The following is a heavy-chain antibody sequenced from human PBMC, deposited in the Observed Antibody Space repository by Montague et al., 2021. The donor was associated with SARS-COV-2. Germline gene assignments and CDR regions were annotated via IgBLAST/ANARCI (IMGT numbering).Heavy chain of an antibody. CDR1: GGSISPYY. Sequence: SETLSLTCTVSGGSISPYYWNWIRQPPGKGLEWIGYIYYTGGTKYNPSLKSRVSMPVDTSKNQFSLRLTSVGAADTAVYYCARIAMAATFGSWGQGALVTVSS. CDR2: IYYTGGT. V-gene: IGHV4-59*13. D-gene: IGHD6-19*01. CDR3: ARIAMAATFGS. J-gene: IGHJ4*02.